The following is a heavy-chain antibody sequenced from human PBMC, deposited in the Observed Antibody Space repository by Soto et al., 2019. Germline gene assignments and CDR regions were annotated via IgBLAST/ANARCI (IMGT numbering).Heavy chain of an antibody. J-gene: IGHJ4*02. CDR1: GFTFSSYA. V-gene: IGHV3-23*01. Sequence: EVQLLESGGGLVQPGGSLRLSCAASGFTFSSYAMNWVRQAPGKGLEWVSTVSGSDGSTYYADSVKGRFTISRDNSKNPLYLQRNGLRAEDTAVYYCGRSCTLHYDSSGDYWGQGTLVTVSS. CDR3: GRSCTLHYDSSGDY. CDR2: VSGSDGST. D-gene: IGHD3-22*01.